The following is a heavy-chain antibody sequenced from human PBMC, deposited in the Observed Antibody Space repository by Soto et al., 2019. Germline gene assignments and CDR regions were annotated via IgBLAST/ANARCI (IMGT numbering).Heavy chain of an antibody. CDR2: MNQDGSKK. CDR3: ADSRTGY. D-gene: IGHD2-15*01. Sequence: GGSLRLSCAASGFIFGTYWMQWVRQAPGKGLEWVATMNQDGSKKYYVDSVKGRFTISRDNAENSVSLQMNSLRAEDTAVYYRADSRTGYWGKGTLVTFSS. CDR1: GFIFGTYW. V-gene: IGHV3-7*03. J-gene: IGHJ4*02.